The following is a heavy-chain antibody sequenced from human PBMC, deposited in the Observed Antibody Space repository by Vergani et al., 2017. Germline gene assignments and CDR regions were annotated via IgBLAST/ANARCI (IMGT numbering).Heavy chain of an antibody. J-gene: IGHJ4*02. Sequence: QVQLQESGPGLVKPSETLSLTCTVSGGSISSYYWSWIRQPPGKGLEWIGDIYYSGSTNYNPSLKSRVTISVDTSKNQFSLKLSSVTAADTAVYYCARGGGYYDSSGIFDYWGQGTLVTVSS. CDR3: ARGGGYYDSSGIFDY. D-gene: IGHD3-22*01. CDR2: IYYSGST. V-gene: IGHV4-59*01. CDR1: GGSISSYY.